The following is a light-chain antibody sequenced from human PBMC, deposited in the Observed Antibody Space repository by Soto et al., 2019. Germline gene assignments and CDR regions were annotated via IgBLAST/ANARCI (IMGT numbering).Light chain of an antibody. CDR1: QSISSY. CDR3: QQSYSTPRT. CDR2: AAS. V-gene: IGKV1-39*01. Sequence: DIQMTQSPSSLSASVGDRGTITCRASQSISSYLNWYQQKPGTAPKLLIYAASSLQSGVPSRFSGSRSGTDFTLTIRSLQPEYFATYYCQQSYSTPRTFGQGTKVEIK. J-gene: IGKJ1*01.